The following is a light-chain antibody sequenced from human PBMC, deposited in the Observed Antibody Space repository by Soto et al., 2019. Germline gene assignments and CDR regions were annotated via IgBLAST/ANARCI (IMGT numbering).Light chain of an antibody. Sequence: EIVLTQSPGTLSLSPGERATLSCRASQSVSSSHLAWYQQKPGQAPRLLIYGASGRPTGIPDRFSGSGSGTDFTLTISRLEPEDFAVYYCQQYGSTPLTFGGGTKVEIK. CDR3: QQYGSTPLT. CDR2: GAS. CDR1: QSVSSSH. V-gene: IGKV3-20*01. J-gene: IGKJ4*01.